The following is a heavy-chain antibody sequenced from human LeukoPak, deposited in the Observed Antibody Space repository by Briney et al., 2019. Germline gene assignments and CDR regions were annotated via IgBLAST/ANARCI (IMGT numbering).Heavy chain of an antibody. CDR2: INWNGGST. V-gene: IGHV3-20*04. CDR3: ARTYYYDSSGYPRMDYYYYMDV. D-gene: IGHD3-22*01. Sequence: GGSLRLSCAASGFTFDDYSMSWVRQAPGKGLEWVSGINWNGGSTGYADSVKGRFTISRDNAKNSLYLQMNSLRAEDTALYYCARTYYYDSSGYPRMDYYYYMDVWGKGTTVTVSS. J-gene: IGHJ6*03. CDR1: GFTFDDYS.